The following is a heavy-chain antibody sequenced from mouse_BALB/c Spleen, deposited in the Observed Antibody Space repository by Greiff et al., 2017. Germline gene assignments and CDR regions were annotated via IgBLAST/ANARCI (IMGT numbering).Heavy chain of an antibody. D-gene: IGHD2-4*01. J-gene: IGHJ1*01. Sequence: EVKLMESGGGLVQPGGSMKLSCVASGFTFSNYWMNWVRQSPEKGLEWVAEIRLKSNNYATHYAESVKGRFTISRDDSKSSVYLQMNNLRAEDTGIYYCTRVYYDYFWYFDVWGAGTTVTVSS. V-gene: IGHV6-6*02. CDR2: IRLKSNNYAT. CDR3: TRVYYDYFWYFDV. CDR1: GFTFSNYW.